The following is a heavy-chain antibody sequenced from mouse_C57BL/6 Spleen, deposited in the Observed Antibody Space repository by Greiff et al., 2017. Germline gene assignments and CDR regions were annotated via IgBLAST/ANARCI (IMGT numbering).Heavy chain of an antibody. CDR3: AIWGLLGYFDY. D-gene: IGHD3-1*01. CDR2: IHPSDSDT. J-gene: IGHJ2*01. CDR1: GYTFTSYW. Sequence: QVQLQQPGAELVKPGASVKVSCKASGYTFTSYWMHWVKQRPGQGLEWIGRIHPSDSDTNYNQKFKGKATLTVDKSSSTAYLQISSLTSEDSAVYVWAIWGLLGYFDYWGQGTTLTVSS. V-gene: IGHV1-74*01.